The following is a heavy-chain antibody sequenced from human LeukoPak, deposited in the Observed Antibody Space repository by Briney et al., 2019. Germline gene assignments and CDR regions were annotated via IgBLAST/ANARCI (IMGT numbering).Heavy chain of an antibody. CDR2: ISAYNGNT. Sequence: GASVKVSCKASGYTFTSYGISWVRQAPGQGLEWMGWISAYNGNTNYAQKLQGRVTMTTDTSTSTAYMELRSLRSDDTAVYYCARDTIVVVPGWATHWFDPWGQGTLVTVSS. D-gene: IGHD2-2*01. CDR3: ARDTIVVVPGWATHWFDP. V-gene: IGHV1-18*01. CDR1: GYTFTSYG. J-gene: IGHJ5*02.